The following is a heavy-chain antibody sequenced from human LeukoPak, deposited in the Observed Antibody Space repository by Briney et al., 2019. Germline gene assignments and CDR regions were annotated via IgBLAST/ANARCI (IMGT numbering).Heavy chain of an antibody. D-gene: IGHD4-23*01. Sequence: GGSLRLSCAASGFTFSSYWMNWVRQAPGKGLVWVSRIASDGSSTTYADSVKGRFSISRDNAKNTLYLQMNSLRAEDTAVYYCARPTTVDDAFDIWGQGTMVTVSS. CDR1: GFTFSSYW. V-gene: IGHV3-74*01. CDR3: ARPTTVDDAFDI. J-gene: IGHJ3*02. CDR2: IASDGSST.